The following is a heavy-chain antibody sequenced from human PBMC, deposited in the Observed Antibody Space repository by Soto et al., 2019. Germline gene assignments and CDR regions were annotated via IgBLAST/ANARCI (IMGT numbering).Heavy chain of an antibody. CDR1: GFTLSSHR. V-gene: IGHV3-48*02. CDR2: ISYSISTI. CDR3: ARGLGMADAFDI. Sequence: GGSLRPSCAASGFTLSSHRLIWVRQVPGKGLEWVSYISYSISTIYYADSVKGRFTISTDNVKNSLYLQMNSLRDEDTAEYYCARGLGMADAFDIWGQGTMVTVSS. D-gene: IGHD2-8*01. J-gene: IGHJ3*02.